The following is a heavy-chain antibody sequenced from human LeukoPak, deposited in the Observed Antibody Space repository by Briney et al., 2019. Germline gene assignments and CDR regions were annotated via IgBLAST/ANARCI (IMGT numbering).Heavy chain of an antibody. J-gene: IGHJ4*02. Sequence: GGSLRLSCAASGFSFNSYWMTWVRQPPGRGLEWVANIDPAGTDTYHADPVKGRFTISRDNAKNLVYLQMNTLRAEDTAVYSCGRFGYVAGIDLWGQGTLVTVSP. CDR1: GFSFNSYW. V-gene: IGHV3-7*01. D-gene: IGHD6-19*01. CDR2: IDPAGTDT. CDR3: GRFGYVAGIDL.